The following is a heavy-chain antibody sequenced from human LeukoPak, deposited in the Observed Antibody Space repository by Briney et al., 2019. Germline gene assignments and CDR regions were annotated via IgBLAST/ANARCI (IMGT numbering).Heavy chain of an antibody. Sequence: SVKVSCKASGTTFRSYAINWVRQAPGQGLEWMGAIIPSFGTVKYAQKFQGRVTMTADESTSTAYMDLNYLRSDDTAVYFCARATSANEYSYGFHFDYCGQGTLVTVSS. J-gene: IGHJ4*02. CDR3: ARATSANEYSYGFHFDY. CDR2: IIPSFGTV. D-gene: IGHD5-18*01. CDR1: GTTFRSYA. V-gene: IGHV1-69*13.